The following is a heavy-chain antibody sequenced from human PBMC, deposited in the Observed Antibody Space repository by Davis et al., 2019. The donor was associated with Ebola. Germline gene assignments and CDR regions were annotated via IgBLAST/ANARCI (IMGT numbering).Heavy chain of an antibody. D-gene: IGHD5-12*01. CDR2: TSASGSIK. J-gene: IGHJ4*02. Sequence: PGGSLRLSCEASGFTFSDYHMSWIRQAPGKGLEWVSQTSASGSIKNYAVSVKGRFTISRDNVKNSLSLQMDSLRAEDAAGYYCARGTRGYGVPLGRWGQGTLVTVSS. CDR1: GFTFSDYH. CDR3: ARGTRGYGVPLGR. V-gene: IGHV3-11*01.